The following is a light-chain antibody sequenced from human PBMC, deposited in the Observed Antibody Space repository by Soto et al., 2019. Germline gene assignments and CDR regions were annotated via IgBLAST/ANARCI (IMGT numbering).Light chain of an antibody. V-gene: IGLV2-23*01. CDR1: SSNVGSNNV. J-gene: IGLJ3*02. CDR3: CSYAGSGTWV. CDR2: EDS. Sequence: QSALTQPASVSGSPGQSITISCTGTSSNVGSNNVVSGYQQHPGKVPKVMVYEDSKRPSGVSNRFSGSKSGNTASLTISGLQAEDEADYYCCSYAGSGTWVFGGGTKVTVL.